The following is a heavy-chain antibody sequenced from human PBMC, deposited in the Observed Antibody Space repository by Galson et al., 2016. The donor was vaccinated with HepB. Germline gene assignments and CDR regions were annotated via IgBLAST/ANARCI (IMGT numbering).Heavy chain of an antibody. CDR2: IHYSEST. V-gene: IGHV4-39*01. D-gene: IGHD5-18*01. CDR3: ASHGETHSDGGFDH. J-gene: IGHJ4*02. Sequence: SETLSLTCTVSGGSISSSHYYWGWIRQPPGKGLEWIGNIHYSESTYYNPSLKSRVTMSVDTSKNKFSRNLNSMTAADTAVYYCASHGETHSDGGFDHWGPGILVTLSS. CDR1: GGSISSSHYY.